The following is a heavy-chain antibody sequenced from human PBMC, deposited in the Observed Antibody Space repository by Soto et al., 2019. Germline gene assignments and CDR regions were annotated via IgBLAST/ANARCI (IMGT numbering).Heavy chain of an antibody. V-gene: IGHV1-69*13. Sequence: SVKVSCKASGGTFSSYAISWVRQAPGQGLERMGGIIPIFGTANYAQKFKGRVTITADESTSTAYMELSSLRSEDTAVYYCARGPGDSSGYSPSYYGMDVWGQGTTVTVSS. CDR1: GGTFSSYA. CDR3: ARGPGDSSGYSPSYYGMDV. CDR2: IIPIFGTA. J-gene: IGHJ6*02. D-gene: IGHD3-22*01.